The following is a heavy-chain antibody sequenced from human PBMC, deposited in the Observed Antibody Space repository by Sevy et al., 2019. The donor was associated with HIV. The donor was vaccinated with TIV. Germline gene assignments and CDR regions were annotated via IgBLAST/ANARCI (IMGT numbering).Heavy chain of an antibody. Sequence: GGSLRLSCAASGFTFSSYEMNWVRQAPGKGLEWVSYITNSGSTIYYADSVKGRFTISRDSAKNSLYLQMNSLRAEDTAIYYCARDRGGYYYGSGSYFDYWGQGTLVTVSS. CDR1: GFTFSSYE. J-gene: IGHJ4*02. D-gene: IGHD3-10*01. CDR3: ARDRGGYYYGSGSYFDY. V-gene: IGHV3-48*03. CDR2: ITNSGSTI.